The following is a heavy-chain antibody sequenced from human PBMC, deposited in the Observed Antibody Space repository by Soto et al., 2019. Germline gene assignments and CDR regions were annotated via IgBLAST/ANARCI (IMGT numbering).Heavy chain of an antibody. D-gene: IGHD3-3*01. CDR3: VGDFRDLHEFWRGSDY. CDR1: GYSINSAHF. CDR2: VFHSGTT. J-gene: IGHJ6*01. V-gene: IGHV4-38-2*02. Sequence: SETLPYTCAVSGYSINSAHFWGCIRPSPGKGLAWIGGVFHSGTTYSTPSVKTRLTISVDTSKNQFSLEVKAVTAADTAVYYCVGDFRDLHEFWRGSDY.